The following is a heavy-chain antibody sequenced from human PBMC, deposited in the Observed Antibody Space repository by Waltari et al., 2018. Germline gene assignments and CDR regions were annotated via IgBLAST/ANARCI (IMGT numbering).Heavy chain of an antibody. J-gene: IGHJ6*02. CDR1: GYTFTGYY. CDR3: ARAAGSGYEIYYYYGMDV. Sequence: QVQLVQSGAEVKKPGASVKVSCKASGYTFTGYYMHWVRQAPGQGLEWMGWINPNSGGTNYAQKFQGRVTMTRDTSISTAYMELSRLRSDDTAVYYCARAAGSGYEIYYYYGMDVWGQGTTVTVSS. V-gene: IGHV1-2*02. CDR2: INPNSGGT. D-gene: IGHD5-12*01.